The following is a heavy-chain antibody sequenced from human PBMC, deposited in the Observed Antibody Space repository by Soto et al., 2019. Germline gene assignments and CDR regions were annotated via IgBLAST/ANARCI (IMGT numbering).Heavy chain of an antibody. J-gene: IGHJ3*02. Sequence: GGSLRLSCAASGFTFSSYSMNWVRQAPGKGLEWVSSISSSSSYIYYADSVKGRFTISRDNAKNSLYLQMNSLRAEDTAVYYCARSQEVVADAFDIWGQGTMVTVSS. D-gene: IGHD3-22*01. V-gene: IGHV3-21*01. CDR2: ISSSSSYI. CDR3: ARSQEVVADAFDI. CDR1: GFTFSSYS.